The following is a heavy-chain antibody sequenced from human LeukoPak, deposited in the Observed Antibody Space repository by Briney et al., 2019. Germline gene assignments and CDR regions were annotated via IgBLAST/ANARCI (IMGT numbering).Heavy chain of an antibody. Sequence: SETLSLTCTVSGGSISSYYWSWIRQPPGKGLEWIGYIYYSGSTNYNPSLKSRVTISVDTSKNQFSLKLSSVTAADTAVYYCARVRYNWNRDFDYWGQGTLVTVSS. V-gene: IGHV4-59*08. J-gene: IGHJ4*02. CDR1: GGSISSYY. CDR3: ARVRYNWNRDFDY. D-gene: IGHD1-20*01. CDR2: IYYSGST.